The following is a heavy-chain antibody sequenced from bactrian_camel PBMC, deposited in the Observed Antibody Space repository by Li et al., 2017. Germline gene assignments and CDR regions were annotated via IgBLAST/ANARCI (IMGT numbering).Heavy chain of an antibody. V-gene: IGHV3S53*01. CDR1: AYTIQSGC. CDR2: INPIGST. CDR3: AAGVGNWGASPLGEAEYYY. J-gene: IGHJ4*01. Sequence: HVQLVESGGGSVQPGGSLTLSCVVSAYTIQSGCMGWFRQTPGKEREVVAAINPIGSTRYPDSAKGRFTISEDNAANILYLQMRNLNLGDTAMYYCAAGVGNWGASPLGEAEYYYWGQGTQVTVS. D-gene: IGHD7*01.